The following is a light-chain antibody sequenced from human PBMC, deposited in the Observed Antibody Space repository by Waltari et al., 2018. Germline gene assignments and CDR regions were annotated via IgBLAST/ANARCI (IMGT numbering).Light chain of an antibody. Sequence: SYALTQPPSVSVAPGQTAKIPCGGHNIGSHSVNWYQQKPGQAPVLVVYDEADRPSGIPWRFSGSNAGNTATLTISRVEAGDEADYYCQVWHSSSSDQYVFGIGSKVTVL. CDR2: DEA. V-gene: IGLV3-21*02. J-gene: IGLJ1*01. CDR3: QVWHSSSSDQYV. CDR1: NIGSHS.